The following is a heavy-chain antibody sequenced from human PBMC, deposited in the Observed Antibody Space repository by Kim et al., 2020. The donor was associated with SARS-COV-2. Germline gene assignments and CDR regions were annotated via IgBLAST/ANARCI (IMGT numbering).Heavy chain of an antibody. D-gene: IGHD2-21*02. J-gene: IGHJ4*02. CDR1: GYNFSSYW. CDR2: IDPSDSYT. V-gene: IGHV5-10-1*01. CDR3: AARTKTGLKVTSVENY. Sequence: GESLKISCKASGYNFSSYWINWVRQVPGKGLEWMARIDPSDSYTKYSPSFQGHVTISVEKSITTAYLQWSSLRASDTAMYYCAARTKTGLKVTSVENYWGQGTLVTVSS.